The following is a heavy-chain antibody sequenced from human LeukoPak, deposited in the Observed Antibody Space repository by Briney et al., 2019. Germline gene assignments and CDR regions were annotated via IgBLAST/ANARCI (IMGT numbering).Heavy chain of an antibody. J-gene: IGHJ4*02. Sequence: SQTLSLTCTVSGGSISSGSYYWSWIRQPAGKGLEWIGRIYTSGSTNYNPSLKSRVTISVDTSKNQFSLKLSSVTAADTAVYYCARDVRYGATEIKHFDHWGQGTLVIVSS. D-gene: IGHD5-18*01. CDR1: GGSISSGSYY. V-gene: IGHV4-61*02. CDR3: ARDVRYGATEIKHFDH. CDR2: IYTSGST.